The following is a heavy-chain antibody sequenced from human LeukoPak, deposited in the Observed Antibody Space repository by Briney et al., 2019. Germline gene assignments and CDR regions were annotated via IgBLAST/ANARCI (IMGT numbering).Heavy chain of an antibody. D-gene: IGHD2-15*01. Sequence: SSETLSLTCAVYGGSFSGYYWSWIRQPPGKGLEWIGEINHSGSTNYNPSLKSRVTISVDTSKNQFSLKLSSVTAADTAVYYCARWSGYCSGGSCYSDVKLVYWGQGTLVTVSS. CDR1: GGSFSGYY. CDR3: ARWSGYCSGGSCYSDVKLVY. J-gene: IGHJ4*02. V-gene: IGHV4-34*01. CDR2: INHSGST.